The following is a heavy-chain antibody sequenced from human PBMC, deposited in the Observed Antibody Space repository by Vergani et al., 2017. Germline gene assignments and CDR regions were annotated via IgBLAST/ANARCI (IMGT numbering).Heavy chain of an antibody. D-gene: IGHD7-27*01. Sequence: QLQLQESGPGLVKPSETLSLTCTVSGGSFSSTSHHWGWIRQPPGKGLEWIGSIYYSGSTYNNPSLKRRVTISVDTSKNQFSLKLSSVTAADTAVYYCARGWGPRDAFDIWGQGTMVTVSS. CDR1: GGSFSSTSHH. CDR3: ARGWGPRDAFDI. V-gene: IGHV4-39*01. J-gene: IGHJ3*02. CDR2: IYYSGST.